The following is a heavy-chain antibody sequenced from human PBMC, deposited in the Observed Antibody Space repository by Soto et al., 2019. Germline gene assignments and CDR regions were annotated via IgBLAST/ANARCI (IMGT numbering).Heavy chain of an antibody. CDR3: AREDGYNYRFDY. V-gene: IGHV4-59*01. CDR2: IYYSGST. D-gene: IGHD1-1*01. Sequence: SETLSLTCTVSGGSISSYYSSWIRQPPGKGLEWIGYIYYSGSTNYNPSLKSRVTMSVDTSKNQFSLNLRSVTAADTAVYYCAREDGYNYRFDYWGQGTLVTVSS. CDR1: GGSISSYY. J-gene: IGHJ4*02.